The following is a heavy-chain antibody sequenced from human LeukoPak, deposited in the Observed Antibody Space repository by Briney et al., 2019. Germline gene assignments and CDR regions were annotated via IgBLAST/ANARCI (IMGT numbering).Heavy chain of an antibody. CDR2: ISAYNGNT. D-gene: IGHD5-12*01. V-gene: IGHV1-18*01. CDR3: ARDLRSEWLRFSYYYGMDV. J-gene: IGHJ6*02. Sequence: ASVKVSCKASGYTFTSYGIGWVRQAPGQGLEWMGWISAYNGNTNYAQKLHRRVTMTTDSCTNTAYMELRSLRSDDTAVYYCARDLRSEWLRFSYYYGMDVWGQGTTVTVSS. CDR1: GYTFTSYG.